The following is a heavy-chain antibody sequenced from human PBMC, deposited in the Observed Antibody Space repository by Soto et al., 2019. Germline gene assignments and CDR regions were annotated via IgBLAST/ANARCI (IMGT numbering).Heavy chain of an antibody. Sequence: ETLSLTCTVSGGSISGYYWSWIRQPAGKGLEWIGRMYNSERTNYNPSLKSRVTMSMDTSKNQFSLKLTSVTAADTAVYFCAREPLAHSYFDLWGQGTLVTVSS. CDR2: MYNSERT. CDR3: AREPLAHSYFDL. J-gene: IGHJ4*02. CDR1: GGSISGYY. V-gene: IGHV4-4*07.